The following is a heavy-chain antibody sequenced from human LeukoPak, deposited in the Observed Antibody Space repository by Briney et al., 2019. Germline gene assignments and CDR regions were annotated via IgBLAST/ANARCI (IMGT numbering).Heavy chain of an antibody. V-gene: IGHV4-4*07. CDR3: AALRPFSTSYYFDY. CDR1: GGSISSYY. J-gene: IGHJ4*02. D-gene: IGHD2/OR15-2a*01. Sequence: SETLSLTCTVSGGSISSYYWSWIRQPAGKGLEWIGRIYTSGSTNYNPSLKSRVTMSVDTSKNQFSLKLSPVTAADTAVYYCAALRPFSTSYYFDYWGQGTLVTVSS. CDR2: IYTSGST.